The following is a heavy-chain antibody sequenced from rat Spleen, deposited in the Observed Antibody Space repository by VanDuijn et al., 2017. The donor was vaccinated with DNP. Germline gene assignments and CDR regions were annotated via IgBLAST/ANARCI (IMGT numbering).Heavy chain of an antibody. Sequence: QVQLQQSGAELAKPGSSVKISCKASGYILTSYYIGWIKQTTGQGLEYIAYINTGSGGVRYNEKFKDKATLTVDRSSSTAFMQLNSLTPDDSAVYYCARDYGYNLYAVDAWGQGTAVTVAS. V-gene: IGHV1-43*01. J-gene: IGHJ4*01. CDR2: INTGSGGV. CDR1: GYILTSYY. CDR3: ARDYGYNLYAVDA. D-gene: IGHD1-9*01.